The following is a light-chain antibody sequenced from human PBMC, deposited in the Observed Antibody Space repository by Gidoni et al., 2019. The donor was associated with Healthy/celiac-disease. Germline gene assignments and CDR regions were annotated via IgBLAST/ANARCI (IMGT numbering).Light chain of an antibody. CDR1: SSDVGSYNL. Sequence: QSALTQPASVSGSPGQSITISCTGTSSDVGSYNLVSWYQQPPGKAPKLMIYEVSKRPSGVSKRCAGSKSGNTASLTISGLQAEDEADYYCCSYAGSSTPVGCGGGTKLTVL. CDR2: EVS. V-gene: IGLV2-23*02. CDR3: CSYAGSSTPVG. J-gene: IGLJ2*01.